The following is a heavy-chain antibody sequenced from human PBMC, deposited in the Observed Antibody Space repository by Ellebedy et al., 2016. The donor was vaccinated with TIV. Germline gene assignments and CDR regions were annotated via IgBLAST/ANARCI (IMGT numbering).Heavy chain of an antibody. Sequence: SETLSLXXTVSGGSISSGDYYWSWIRQPPGKGLEWIGYIYYSGSTYYNPSLKSRVTISVDTSKNQFSLKLSSVTAADTAVYYCAYGSGSYYWGWYFDLWGRGTLVTVSS. D-gene: IGHD3-10*01. V-gene: IGHV4-30-4*01. CDR2: IYYSGST. J-gene: IGHJ2*01. CDR3: AYGSGSYYWGWYFDL. CDR1: GGSISSGDYY.